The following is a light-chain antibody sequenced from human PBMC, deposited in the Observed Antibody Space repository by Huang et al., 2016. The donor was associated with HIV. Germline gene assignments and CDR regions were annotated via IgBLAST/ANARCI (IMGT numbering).Light chain of an antibody. Sequence: EIVMTQSPATLSVSPGERATPSCRASQSVSNNLAWYQQKLGQAPRLLIYGASTRATGIPARFSSSGSGTDFTLTISSLQSEDFAVYYCQQYSDWPLWTFGQGSKVEIK. J-gene: IGKJ1*01. CDR3: QQYSDWPLWT. V-gene: IGKV3-15*01. CDR2: GAS. CDR1: QSVSNN.